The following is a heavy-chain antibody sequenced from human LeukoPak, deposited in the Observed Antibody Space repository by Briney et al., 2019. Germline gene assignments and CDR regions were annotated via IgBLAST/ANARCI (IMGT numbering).Heavy chain of an antibody. V-gene: IGHV4-4*07. Sequence: PSETLSLTCTVSGGSISSYYWSWIRQPAGKGLEWIGRIYTSGSTNYNPPLKSRVTMSVDTSKNQFSLKLSSVTAADTAVYYCARGDIVATADAFDIWGQGTMVTVSS. CDR3: ARGDIVATADAFDI. J-gene: IGHJ3*02. CDR1: GGSISSYY. CDR2: IYTSGST. D-gene: IGHD5-12*01.